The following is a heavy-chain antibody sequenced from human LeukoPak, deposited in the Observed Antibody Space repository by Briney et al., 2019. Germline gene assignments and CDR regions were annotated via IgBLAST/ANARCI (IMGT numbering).Heavy chain of an antibody. Sequence: TGGSLRLSCAASGFTVSSNYMSWVRQAPGKGREGVSVIYSGGSTYYADSVKGRFTISRDNSKNTLYLQMNSLRAEDTAVYYCARFPHYYDSSGYSHGEDGFDIWGQGTMVTVSS. J-gene: IGHJ3*02. CDR3: ARFPHYYDSSGYSHGEDGFDI. CDR1: GFTVSSNY. CDR2: IYSGGST. D-gene: IGHD3-22*01. V-gene: IGHV3-66*02.